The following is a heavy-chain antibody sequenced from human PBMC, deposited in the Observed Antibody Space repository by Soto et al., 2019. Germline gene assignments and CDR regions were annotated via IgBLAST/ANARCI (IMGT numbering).Heavy chain of an antibody. J-gene: IGHJ5*02. D-gene: IGHD3-22*01. Sequence: SETLSLTCTVSGGSISIYYWSWIRHPPGKGLEWIGYIYYSGSTNYNPSLKSRVTISVDTSKNQFSLKLSSVTAADTAVYYCARTDYYDSSGSFDPWGQGTLVTVSS. V-gene: IGHV4-59*01. CDR2: IYYSGST. CDR1: GGSISIYY. CDR3: ARTDYYDSSGSFDP.